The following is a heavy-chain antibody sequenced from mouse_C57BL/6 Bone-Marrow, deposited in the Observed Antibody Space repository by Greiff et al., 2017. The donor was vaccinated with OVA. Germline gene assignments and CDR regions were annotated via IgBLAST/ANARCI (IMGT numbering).Heavy chain of an antibody. CDR1: GFNIKDDY. CDR2: IDPENGDT. Sequence: DVQLQESGAELVRPGASVKLSCTASGFNIKDDYMHWVKQRPEQGLEWIGWIDPENGDTEYASKFQGKATITADTSSNTAYLQLSSLTSEDTAVYYCTTGWLLLYYAMDYWGQGTSVTVSS. D-gene: IGHD2-3*01. V-gene: IGHV14-4*01. J-gene: IGHJ4*01. CDR3: TTGWLLLYYAMDY.